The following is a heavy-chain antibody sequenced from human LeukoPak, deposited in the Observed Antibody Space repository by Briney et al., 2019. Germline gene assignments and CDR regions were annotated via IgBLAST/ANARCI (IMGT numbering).Heavy chain of an antibody. Sequence: SVKVSCKASGGTFSSYAISWVRQAPGQGLEWMGGIIPIFGTANYAQKFQGRVTITADESTTTAYMELSSLRSEDTAVYYCAKRSAESSGYFDSWGQGTLVTVSS. CDR3: AKRSAESSGYFDS. D-gene: IGHD6-19*01. CDR1: GGTFSSYA. CDR2: IIPIFGTA. V-gene: IGHV1-69*13. J-gene: IGHJ4*02.